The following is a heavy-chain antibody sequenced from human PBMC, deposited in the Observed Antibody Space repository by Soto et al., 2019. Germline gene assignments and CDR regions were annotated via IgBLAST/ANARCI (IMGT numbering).Heavy chain of an antibody. CDR2: FDPEDGET. D-gene: IGHD2-2*01. J-gene: IGHJ6*02. Sequence: ASVKVSCKVSGYTLTELSMHWVRQAPGKGLEWMGGFDPEDGETIYAQKFQGRVTMTEDTSTDTAYMELSSLRSEDTAVYYCAKDDRDIVVVPAAGPPVLRCPRRPREVWGHGSTVSVS. CDR3: AKDDRDIVVVPAAGPPVLRCPRRPREV. V-gene: IGHV1-24*01. CDR1: GYTLTELS.